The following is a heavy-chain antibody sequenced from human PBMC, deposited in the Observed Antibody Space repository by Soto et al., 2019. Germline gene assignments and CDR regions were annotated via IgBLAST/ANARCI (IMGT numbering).Heavy chain of an antibody. CDR3: AASIFYYGMDV. V-gene: IGHV5-51*01. CDR1: GYTFTNYW. CDR2: IYPGDSDT. J-gene: IGHJ6*02. Sequence: PVESLKISCNGSGYTFTNYWIGWVRQMPWKGLEWMGIIYPGDSDTKYNPSFQGQVTISADKSITTTYLQWSSLKASDTAIYYCAASIFYYGMDVWGQGTTVTVSS.